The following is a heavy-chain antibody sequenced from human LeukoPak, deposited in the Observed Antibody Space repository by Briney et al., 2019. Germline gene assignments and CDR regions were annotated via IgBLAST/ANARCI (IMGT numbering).Heavy chain of an antibody. CDR3: ARGVAARPHYYYYYYMDV. V-gene: IGHV4-39*01. CDR1: GGSISSSSYY. CDR2: IYYSGST. D-gene: IGHD6-6*01. J-gene: IGHJ6*03. Sequence: SETLSLTCTVSGGSISSSSYYWGWIRQPPGKGLEWIGSIYYSGSTYYNPSLKSRVTISVDTSKNQFSLKLSSVTAADTAVYYCARGVAARPHYYYYYYMDVWGKGTTVTVSS.